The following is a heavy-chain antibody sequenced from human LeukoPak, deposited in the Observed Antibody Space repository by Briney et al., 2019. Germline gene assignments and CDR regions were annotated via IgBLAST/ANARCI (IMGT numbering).Heavy chain of an antibody. V-gene: IGHV3-9*01. Sequence: PGKSLRLSCTASGFTFDDYAMHWVRQAPGKGLEWVSGISWNSGGIGYADSVKGRFTISRDNAKNSLYLQMNSLRAEDTALYYCAKAIGRDSSGWYYFDYWGQGTLVTVSS. CDR1: GFTFDDYA. CDR3: AKAIGRDSSGWYYFDY. CDR2: ISWNSGGI. D-gene: IGHD6-19*01. J-gene: IGHJ4*02.